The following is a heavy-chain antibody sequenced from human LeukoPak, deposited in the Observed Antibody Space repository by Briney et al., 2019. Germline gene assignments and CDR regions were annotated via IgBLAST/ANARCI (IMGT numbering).Heavy chain of an antibody. CDR1: GGSISSYY. Sequence: SETLSLTCTVSGGSISSYYWSWIRQPPGKGLEWIGYIYYSASTNYNPSLKSRVTISVDTSNNQFSLKLSSVTAADTAVYYCARGSRGYSYGWGQGTLVTVSS. D-gene: IGHD5-18*01. CDR2: IYYSAST. J-gene: IGHJ4*02. CDR3: ARGSRGYSYG. V-gene: IGHV4-59*01.